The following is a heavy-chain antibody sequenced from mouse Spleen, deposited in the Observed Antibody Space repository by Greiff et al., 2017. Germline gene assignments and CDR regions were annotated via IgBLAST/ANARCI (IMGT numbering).Heavy chain of an antibody. CDR1: GFTFSSYA. V-gene: IGHV5-6-2*01. CDR2: INSNGGST. J-gene: IGHJ2*01. CDR3: ARHGSYYYDGSPFDY. D-gene: IGHD1-1*01. Sequence: EVKLVESGGGLVKPGGSLKLSCAASGFTFSSYAMSWVRQTPEKRLEWVAAINSNGGSTYYPDTVKDRFTISRDNAKNTLYLQMSSLRSEDTALYYCARHGSYYYDGSPFDYWGQGTTLTVSS.